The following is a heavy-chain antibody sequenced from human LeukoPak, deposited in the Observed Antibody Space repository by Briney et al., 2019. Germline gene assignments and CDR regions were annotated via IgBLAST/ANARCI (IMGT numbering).Heavy chain of an antibody. J-gene: IGHJ4*02. D-gene: IGHD7-27*01. Sequence: GSLRLSCAASGFTVSSNHMSWVRQAPGKGLEWIGEINHSGSTNYNPSLKSRVTISVDTSKNQFSLKLSSVTAADTAVYYCARALGDYWGQGTLVTVSS. CDR3: ARALGDY. CDR1: GFTVSSNH. CDR2: INHSGST. V-gene: IGHV4-34*01.